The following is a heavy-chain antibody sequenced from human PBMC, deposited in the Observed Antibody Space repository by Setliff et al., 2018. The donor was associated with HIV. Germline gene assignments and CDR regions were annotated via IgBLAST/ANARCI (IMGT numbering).Heavy chain of an antibody. CDR3: ARVRLTMIMMVDYFDQ. CDR1: GGAFNDFY. V-gene: IGHV4-59*10. D-gene: IGHD3-22*01. J-gene: IGHJ4*02. Sequence: SETLSLTCAVYGGAFNDFYWSWIRQPPGKGLEWVGHIYSTGDTNYNPSLKSRVTLSADTSKNQLSLSLTSVTAADTAVYYCARVRLTMIMMVDYFDQWGQGTLVTVSS. CDR2: IYSTGDT.